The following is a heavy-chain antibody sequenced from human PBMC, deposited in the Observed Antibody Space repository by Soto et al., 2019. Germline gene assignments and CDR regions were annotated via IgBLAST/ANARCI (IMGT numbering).Heavy chain of an antibody. J-gene: IGHJ2*01. Sequence: EVQLLESGGGLVQPGGSLRLSCAASGFTFSSYAMSWFRQAPGKGLEGVSVITDSAGNTNYADSVKGRFTISRDNSKNTLYLQMNSLRAEDTAVYYCAKPTVTSYWYFDLWGRGTLVTVSS. CDR2: ITDSAGNT. D-gene: IGHD4-17*01. CDR1: GFTFSSYA. CDR3: AKPTVTSYWYFDL. V-gene: IGHV3-23*01.